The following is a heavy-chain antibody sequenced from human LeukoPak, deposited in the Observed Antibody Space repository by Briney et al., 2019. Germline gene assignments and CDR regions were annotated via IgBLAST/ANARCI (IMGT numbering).Heavy chain of an antibody. CDR1: GFTFSSYA. J-gene: IGHJ4*02. V-gene: IGHV3-23*01. CDR2: ISDSGTGT. Sequence: PVESLRLSCAASGFTFSSYAMSWVRQAPGKGLEWVSGISDSGTGTYYADSVKGRFTISRDNSKNTLFLQMNSLRAEDTAVYYCAKAQDYGGKNYFDYWGQGTLVTVSS. CDR3: AKAQDYGGKNYFDY. D-gene: IGHD4-23*01.